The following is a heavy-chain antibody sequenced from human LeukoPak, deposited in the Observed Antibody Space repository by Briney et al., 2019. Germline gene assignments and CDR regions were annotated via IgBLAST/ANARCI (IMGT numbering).Heavy chain of an antibody. CDR1: GGSISSGGYY. CDR2: IYYSGST. CDR3: ARQTVDIVVVPAAIWFDP. V-gene: IGHV4-31*03. Sequence: SETLSLTCTVSGGSISSGGYYWSWIRQHPGTGLEWIGYIYYSGSTCYNPSLKSRVTISVDTSKNQFSLKLSSVTAADTAVYYCARQTVDIVVVPAAIWFDPWGQGTLVTVSS. D-gene: IGHD2-2*01. J-gene: IGHJ5*02.